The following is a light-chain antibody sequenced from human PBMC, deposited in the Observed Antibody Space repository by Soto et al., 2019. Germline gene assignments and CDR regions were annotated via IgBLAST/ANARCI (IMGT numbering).Light chain of an antibody. Sequence: EIVLTQSPGTLSLSPGERATLSCRASQSVNNNYLAWYQQKPGQAPRLLISGTSNRATGIPDRFSGSGSGTDFTLAISRLEPEAFAVYYCQQYGTSPFTFGPGTKVDLK. CDR3: QQYGTSPFT. J-gene: IGKJ3*01. CDR1: QSVNNNY. V-gene: IGKV3-20*01. CDR2: GTS.